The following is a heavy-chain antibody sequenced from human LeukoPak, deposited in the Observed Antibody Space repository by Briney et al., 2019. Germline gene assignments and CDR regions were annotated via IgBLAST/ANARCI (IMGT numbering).Heavy chain of an antibody. CDR3: ARDTAMVRADDAFDI. J-gene: IGHJ3*02. Sequence: PSETLSLTCTVSGGSISSYYWSWIRQPAGKGLEWIGRIYTSGSTNYNPSLKSRVTISVDTSKNQFSLKLSSVTAADTAVYYCARDTAMVRADDAFDIWGQGTMVTVSS. CDR1: GGSISSYY. CDR2: IYTSGST. V-gene: IGHV4-4*07. D-gene: IGHD5-18*01.